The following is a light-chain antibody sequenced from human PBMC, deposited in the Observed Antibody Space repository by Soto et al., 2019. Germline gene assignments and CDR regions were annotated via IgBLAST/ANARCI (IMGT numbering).Light chain of an antibody. CDR3: QQYNNWPPYT. J-gene: IGKJ2*01. CDR1: QSVSNN. V-gene: IGKV3-15*01. Sequence: EIVMTQSPATLSVSPGERATLSCRASQSVSNNLAWYQQKPGQAPRLLIYGASTRATGIPARFRGSGCVTEFTLNISSLQSEDFAVYYCQQYNNWPPYTFGQGTKLEIK. CDR2: GAS.